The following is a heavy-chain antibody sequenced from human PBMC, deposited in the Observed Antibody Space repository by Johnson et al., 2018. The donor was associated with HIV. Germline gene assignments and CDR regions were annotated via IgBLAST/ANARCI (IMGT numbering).Heavy chain of an antibody. CDR3: AREFLYGDYQDAFDI. J-gene: IGHJ3*02. CDR2: ISWNSASI. CDR1: GFTFSNAW. V-gene: IGHV3-48*01. Sequence: VQLVESGGDLVKPGGSLRLSCAASGFTFSNAWMNWVRQAPGKGLEWVSGISWNSASIGYAASVKGRFTISRDNSKNTLYLKMNSLRAEDTAVYYCAREFLYGDYQDAFDIWGQGTMVTVSS. D-gene: IGHD4-17*01.